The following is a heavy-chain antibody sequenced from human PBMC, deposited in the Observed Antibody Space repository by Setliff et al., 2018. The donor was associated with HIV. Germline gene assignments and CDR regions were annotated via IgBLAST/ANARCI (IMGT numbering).Heavy chain of an antibody. CDR2: VTSRAGTK. Sequence: GGSLRLSCAASGFTFSDHAMSWVRQAPGKGLEWVSTVTSRAGTKYYADSVKGRFTISRDNAKNTLYLQMNSLRAEDTAVYYCARSTWFGSWYYFDYWGQGTLVTVSS. CDR1: GFTFSDHA. D-gene: IGHD6-13*01. V-gene: IGHV3-23*01. J-gene: IGHJ4*02. CDR3: ARSTWFGSWYYFDY.